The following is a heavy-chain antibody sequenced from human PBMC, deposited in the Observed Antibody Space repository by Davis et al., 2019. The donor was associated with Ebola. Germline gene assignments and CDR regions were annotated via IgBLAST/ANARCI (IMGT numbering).Heavy chain of an antibody. V-gene: IGHV3-23*01. CDR2: ISGSGGST. J-gene: IGHJ6*03. Sequence: GESLKISCAASGFTFSSYAMSWVRQAPGKGLEWVSAISGSGGSTYYADSVKGRFTISRDNSKNTLYLQMNSLRAEDTAVYYCAKDPQSSSTNKRYYYYYMDVWGKGTTVTVSS. CDR3: AKDPQSSSTNKRYYYYYMDV. CDR1: GFTFSSYA. D-gene: IGHD2-2*01.